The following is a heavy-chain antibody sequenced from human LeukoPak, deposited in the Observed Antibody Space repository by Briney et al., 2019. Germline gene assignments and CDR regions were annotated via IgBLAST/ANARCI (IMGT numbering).Heavy chain of an antibody. CDR3: ARSIWYSRSSGFDY. J-gene: IGHJ4*02. V-gene: IGHV1-8*01. CDR1: GYSFTSYD. Sequence: ASVKVSCKASGYSFTSYDINWVRQATGQGLEWMGWMNPNSGNTGYAQKFQGRVTMTRNTSISTAYMELSSLGSEDTAVYYCARSIWYSRSSGFDYWGQGTLVTVSS. CDR2: MNPNSGNT. D-gene: IGHD6-13*01.